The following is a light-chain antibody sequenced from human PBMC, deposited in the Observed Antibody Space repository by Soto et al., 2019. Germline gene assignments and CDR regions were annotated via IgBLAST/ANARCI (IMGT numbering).Light chain of an antibody. Sequence: EIVLTQSPGTLSLSPGERATLSCRASQSVSSSYFAWYQQKPGQAPRLLISGASGRATGIAERCSGGGSATEFTLTISRLEPEDFAVYYCQQYGSSPPVTFGQGTRLEIK. CDR3: QQYGSSPPVT. CDR2: GAS. CDR1: QSVSSSY. V-gene: IGKV3-20*01. J-gene: IGKJ5*01.